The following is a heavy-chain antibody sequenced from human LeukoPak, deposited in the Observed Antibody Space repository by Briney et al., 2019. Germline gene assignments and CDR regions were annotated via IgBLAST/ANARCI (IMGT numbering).Heavy chain of an antibody. Sequence: ASVKISCKASGYTFTSYGISWVRLAPGQGLEWMGWISAYNGNTNYAQKLQGRVTMTTDTSTSTAYMELRSLRSDDTAVYYCARAGYDYVWGSYRLEFDYWGQGTLVTVSS. CDR2: ISAYNGNT. V-gene: IGHV1-18*01. CDR1: GYTFTSYG. D-gene: IGHD3-16*02. J-gene: IGHJ4*02. CDR3: ARAGYDYVWGSYRLEFDY.